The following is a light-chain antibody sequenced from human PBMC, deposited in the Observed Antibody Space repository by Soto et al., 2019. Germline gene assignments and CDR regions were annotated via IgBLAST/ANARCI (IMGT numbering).Light chain of an antibody. CDR2: EVS. V-gene: IGLV2-14*01. CDR1: TSDVGLYNY. J-gene: IGLJ2*01. CDR3: SSYTSSDTLV. Sequence: QLVLTQPASVSGSPGQSITISCTGTTSDVGLYNYVSWYQQHPGKAPKLMISEVSNRPSGVSNRFSGSKSGNTASLTISGLQAEDEADYYCSSYTSSDTLVFGAGTKVTVL.